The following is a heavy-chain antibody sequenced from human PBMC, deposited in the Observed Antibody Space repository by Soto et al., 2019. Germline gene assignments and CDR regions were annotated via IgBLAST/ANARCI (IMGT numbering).Heavy chain of an antibody. CDR2: VSSDGSFT. V-gene: IGHV3-74*01. D-gene: IGHD3-10*01. CDR1: GFTFSKYW. CDR3: AREGDMGSSAFDC. J-gene: IGHJ4*02. Sequence: EVQLVESGGGLVQPGGSLRLSCAASGFTFSKYWMHWVRQAPGKGLVWVAHVSSDGSFTYYADSVKGRFTISRDNAQNTLYLQMSTLRPDDTAVYYCAREGDMGSSAFDCWGQGTLVTVSS.